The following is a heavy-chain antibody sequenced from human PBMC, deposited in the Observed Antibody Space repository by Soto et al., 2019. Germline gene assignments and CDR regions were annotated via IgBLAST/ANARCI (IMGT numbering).Heavy chain of an antibody. J-gene: IGHJ6*02. Sequence: GGSLRLSCAASGFTFSSYGMHWVRQAPGKGLEWVAVISYDGSNKYYADSVKGRFTISRDNSKNTLYLQMNSLRAEDTAVYYCAKVWELLQYGMDVWGQGTTVTVSS. V-gene: IGHV3-30*18. CDR1: GFTFSSYG. CDR2: ISYDGSNK. D-gene: IGHD1-26*01. CDR3: AKVWELLQYGMDV.